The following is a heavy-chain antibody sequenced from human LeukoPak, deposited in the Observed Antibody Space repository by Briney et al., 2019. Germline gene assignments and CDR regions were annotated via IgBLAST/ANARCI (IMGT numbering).Heavy chain of an antibody. Sequence: GGSLRLSCAASGFTFSDYYMGWNRQAPGKGLEWVAYISSSGGAMYYADSVKGRFTISRDNARNSLFLQMNSLRAEDTAVYYCARAGDTSGYYFYFDYWGQGTLVTVSS. D-gene: IGHD3-22*01. V-gene: IGHV3-11*01. CDR2: ISSSGGAM. J-gene: IGHJ4*02. CDR3: ARAGDTSGYYFYFDY. CDR1: GFTFSDYY.